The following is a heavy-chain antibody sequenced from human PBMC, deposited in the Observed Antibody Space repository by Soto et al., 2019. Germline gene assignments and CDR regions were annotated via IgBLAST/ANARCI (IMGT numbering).Heavy chain of an antibody. CDR3: AAKYYYDSSGYPGAFDI. D-gene: IGHD3-22*01. J-gene: IGHJ3*02. CDR1: GYSFSYYG. V-gene: IGHV1-18*01. Sequence: ASVKVSCKAFGYSFSYYGINWVRQAPGQGLERMGWISAYNGNTNYAQKLQGRVTMTTDTSTSTAYMELSSLRSEDTAVYYCAAKYYYDSSGYPGAFDIWGQGTMVTVSS. CDR2: ISAYNGNT.